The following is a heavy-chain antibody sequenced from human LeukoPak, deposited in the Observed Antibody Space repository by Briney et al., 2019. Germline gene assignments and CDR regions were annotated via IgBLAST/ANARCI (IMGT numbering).Heavy chain of an antibody. V-gene: IGHV3-23*01. CDR2: ISTSGGST. J-gene: IGHJ5*02. Sequence: GGSLRLSCAASGFTFSSYAMSWVRQAPGKGLEWVSGISTSGGSTSYADSVKGRFTTSRDNPRNTLYMQMNSLRAEDTAVYYCARDPHCSGGSCYSWFDPWGQGTLVTVSS. D-gene: IGHD2-15*01. CDR3: ARDPHCSGGSCYSWFDP. CDR1: GFTFSSYA.